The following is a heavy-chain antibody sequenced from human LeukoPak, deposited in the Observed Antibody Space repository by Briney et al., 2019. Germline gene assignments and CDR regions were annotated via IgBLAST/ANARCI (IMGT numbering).Heavy chain of an antibody. CDR2: IYYSGST. CDR1: GGAITNYY. J-gene: IGHJ3*02. V-gene: IGHV4-59*08. D-gene: IGHD2/OR15-2a*01. CDR3: ARHFSVDPRDAFDI. Sequence: PSETLSLTCGVSGGAITNYYWNWIRQAPGKGLEWLGYIYYSGSTNYNPSLKSRVTISVDTSKNQFSLKLSSVTAADTAVYYCARHFSVDPRDAFDIWGQGTMVTVSS.